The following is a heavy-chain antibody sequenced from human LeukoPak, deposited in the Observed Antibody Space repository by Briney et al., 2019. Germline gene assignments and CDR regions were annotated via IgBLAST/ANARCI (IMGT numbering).Heavy chain of an antibody. CDR1: GYTFTSYG. CDR2: IIPIFGTA. J-gene: IGHJ4*02. Sequence: ASVKVSCKASGYTFTSYGISWVRQPPGQGLEWMGGIIPIFGTANYAQKLQGRVTMTTDTSTSTAYMELRSLRSDDTAVYYCARDLFSRRMNYYGSGSYFAYWGQGTLVTVSS. V-gene: IGHV1-18*01. D-gene: IGHD3-10*01. CDR3: ARDLFSRRMNYYGSGSYFAY.